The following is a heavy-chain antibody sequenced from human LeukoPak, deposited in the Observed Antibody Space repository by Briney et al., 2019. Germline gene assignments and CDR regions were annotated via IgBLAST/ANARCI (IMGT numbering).Heavy chain of an antibody. D-gene: IGHD3-22*01. J-gene: IGHJ4*02. CDR3: AKGGWITMIVPDY. Sequence: GGSLRLSCAASGFTFSSYGMHWVRQAPSKGLEWVAFIRYDGSNKYYADSVKGRFTISRDNSKNTLYLQMNSLRAEDTAVYYCAKGGWITMIVPDYWGQGTLVTVSS. CDR1: GFTFSSYG. CDR2: IRYDGSNK. V-gene: IGHV3-30*02.